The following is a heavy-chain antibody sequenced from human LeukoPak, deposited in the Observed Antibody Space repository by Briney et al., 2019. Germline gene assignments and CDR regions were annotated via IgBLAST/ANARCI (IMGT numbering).Heavy chain of an antibody. V-gene: IGHV4-30-2*01. CDR1: GGSISSGGYS. CDR2: IYHSGST. D-gene: IGHD3-22*01. J-gene: IGHJ4*02. CDR3: ASLYDSSGYHDY. Sequence: PSETLSLTCAVSGGSISSGGYSWSWIRQPPGKGLEWIGYIYHSGSTYYNPSLKSRVTISVDRSKSQFSLKLSSVTAADTAVYYCASLYDSSGYHDYWGQGTLVSVSS.